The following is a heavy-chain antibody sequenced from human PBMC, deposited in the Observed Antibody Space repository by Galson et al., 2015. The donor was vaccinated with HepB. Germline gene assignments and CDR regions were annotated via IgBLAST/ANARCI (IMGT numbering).Heavy chain of an antibody. J-gene: IGHJ4*02. CDR2: ISYDGSNK. CDR1: GFTSSSYA. Sequence: SLRLSCAASGFTSSSYAMHWVRQAPGKGLEWVAVISYDGSNKYYADSVKGRFTISRDNSKNTLYLQMNSLRAEDTAVYYCARDLADYYGSGSYFPQFDYWGQGTLVTVSS. D-gene: IGHD3-10*01. CDR3: ARDLADYYGSGSYFPQFDY. V-gene: IGHV3-30-3*01.